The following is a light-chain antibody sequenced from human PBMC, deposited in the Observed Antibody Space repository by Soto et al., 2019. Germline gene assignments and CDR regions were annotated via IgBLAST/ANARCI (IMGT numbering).Light chain of an antibody. CDR2: DAS. CDR3: QQRSNNWRT. CDR1: QSVSSY. J-gene: IGKJ4*01. Sequence: EIVLTQTPATPSLSPGERATLSCRDSQSVSSYLAWYQQKPGQAPRLLIYDASNRATGIPARFSGSGSGTDCTLTISSLEPEDFAVYYCQQRSNNWRTCGGGTKVDI. V-gene: IGKV3-11*01.